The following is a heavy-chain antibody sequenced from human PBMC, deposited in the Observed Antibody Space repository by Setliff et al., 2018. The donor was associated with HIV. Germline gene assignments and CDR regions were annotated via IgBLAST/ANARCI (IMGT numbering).Heavy chain of an antibody. D-gene: IGHD3-16*01. V-gene: IGHV4-61*02. CDR3: ARRKGGYGLDV. CDR2: FSVPGTT. Sequence: SETLSLTCSVSGGSITSADYYWTWIRQPAGKGLEWIGRFSVPGTTNYGPSFKSRLTIWVDMSKNQFSLKLTSVTAADTAVYYCARRKGGYGLDVWGQGTTVTVSS. CDR1: GGSITSADYY. J-gene: IGHJ6*02.